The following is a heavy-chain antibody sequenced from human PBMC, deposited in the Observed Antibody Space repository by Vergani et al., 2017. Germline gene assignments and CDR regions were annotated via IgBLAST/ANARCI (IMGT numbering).Heavy chain of an antibody. CDR1: GGSISSGGYY. D-gene: IGHD3-16*01. Sequence: QVQLQESGPGLVKPSQTLSLTCTVPGGSISSGGYYWSWIRQHPGKCLEWIGYIYYSGSTYYNPSLKSRVTISVDTSKNQFSLKRSSVTAADTAVYYCARALLRGIDYWGQGTLVTVSS. J-gene: IGHJ4*02. CDR3: ARALLRGIDY. V-gene: IGHV4-31*03. CDR2: IYYSGST.